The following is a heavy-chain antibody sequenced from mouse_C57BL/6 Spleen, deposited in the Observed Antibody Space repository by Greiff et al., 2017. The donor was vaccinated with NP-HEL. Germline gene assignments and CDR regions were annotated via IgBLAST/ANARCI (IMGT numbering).Heavy chain of an antibody. V-gene: IGHV1-26*01. J-gene: IGHJ1*03. CDR3: ARAGYYGSSYGYFDV. CDR2: LNPNNGGT. Sequence: VQLQQSGPELVKPGASVHISCKASGYTFTDSYLNWVQQRHGKSLEWIGDLNPNNGGTSSNQKFKGKATLTVDKSSSTAYMELLSLTSEDSAVYYCARAGYYGSSYGYFDVWGTGTTVTVSS. CDR1: GYTFTDSY. D-gene: IGHD1-1*01.